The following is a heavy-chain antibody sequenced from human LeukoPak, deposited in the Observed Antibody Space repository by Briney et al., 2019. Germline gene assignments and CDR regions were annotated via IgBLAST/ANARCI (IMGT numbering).Heavy chain of an antibody. J-gene: IGHJ3*02. CDR3: ARRLSSTRNRGAFDI. CDR2: IYYSGST. Sequence: PSETLSLTCTVSGGSISSSSYYWGWIRQPPGKGLEWIGSIYYSGSTYYNPSLKSRVTISVDTSKNQFSLKLSSVTAADTAVYYCARRLSSTRNRGAFDIWGQGTMVTVSS. D-gene: IGHD6-13*01. CDR1: GGSISSSSYY. V-gene: IGHV4-39*01.